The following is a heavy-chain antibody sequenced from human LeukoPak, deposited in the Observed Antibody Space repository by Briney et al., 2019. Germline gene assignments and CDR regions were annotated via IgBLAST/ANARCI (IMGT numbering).Heavy chain of an antibody. CDR2: INGDGRNT. Sequence: GGSLRLSCAASGFDLSSHWMHWVRQAPGKGLVWLSRINGDGRNTGYADSVKGRFTISRDNAKNSLYLQMNSLRAEDTAVYYCARDREQWLVHTYYYYMDVWGKGTTVTVSS. CDR3: ARDREQWLVHTYYYYMDV. J-gene: IGHJ6*03. V-gene: IGHV3-74*01. CDR1: GFDLSSHW. D-gene: IGHD6-19*01.